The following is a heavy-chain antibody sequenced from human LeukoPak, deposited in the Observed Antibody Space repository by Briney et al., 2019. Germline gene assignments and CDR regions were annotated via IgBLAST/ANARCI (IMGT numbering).Heavy chain of an antibody. CDR3: ARNYCSTTSCYDAFDI. CDR1: GGSISSGGYY. D-gene: IGHD2-2*01. CDR2: IYTSGST. J-gene: IGHJ3*02. Sequence: SETLSLTCTVSGGSISSGGYYWSWIRQPAGKGLEWIGRIYTSGSTSYNPSLKSRVTISVDTSNNQFSLKLSSVTAADTAVYYCARNYCSTTSCYDAFDIWGQGTMVTVSS. V-gene: IGHV4-61*02.